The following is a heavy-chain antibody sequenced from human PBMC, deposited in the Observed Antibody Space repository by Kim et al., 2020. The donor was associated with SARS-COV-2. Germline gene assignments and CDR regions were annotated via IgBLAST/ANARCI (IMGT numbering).Heavy chain of an antibody. Sequence: SVKVSCKASGGTFSSYAISWVRQAPGQGLEWMGGIIPIFGTANYAQKFQGRVTITADESTSTAYMELSSLRSEDTAVYYCARGVVAATPFDYWGQGTLVTVSS. CDR3: ARGVVAATPFDY. D-gene: IGHD2-15*01. CDR2: IIPIFGTA. V-gene: IGHV1-69*13. CDR1: GGTFSSYA. J-gene: IGHJ4*02.